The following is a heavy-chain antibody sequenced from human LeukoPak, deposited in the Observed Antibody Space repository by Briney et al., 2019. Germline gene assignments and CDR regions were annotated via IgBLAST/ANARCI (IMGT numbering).Heavy chain of an antibody. CDR1: GFTVSSNY. Sequence: GGSLRLSCAASGFTVSSNYMSWVRQAPGKGLEWVSVIYSGGSTYYADSVKGRFTISRDNSKNTLYLQMNSLRAEDTAVYYCARDRGSSSWVTYYYYYGMDVWGQGATVTVSS. J-gene: IGHJ6*02. CDR2: IYSGGST. D-gene: IGHD6-13*01. CDR3: ARDRGSSSWVTYYYYYGMDV. V-gene: IGHV3-66*01.